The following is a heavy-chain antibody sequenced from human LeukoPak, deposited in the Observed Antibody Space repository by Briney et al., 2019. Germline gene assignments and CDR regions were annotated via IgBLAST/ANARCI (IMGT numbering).Heavy chain of an antibody. Sequence: SXTLSLTCTVSGGSISSYYWSWIRQPAGKGLEWIGRIYTSGSTNYNPSLKSRVTMSVDTSKNQFSLKLSSVTAADTAVYYCARDGEYQLLYNWFDPWGQGTLVTVSS. D-gene: IGHD2-2*01. CDR1: GGSISSYY. J-gene: IGHJ5*02. CDR2: IYTSGST. CDR3: ARDGEYQLLYNWFDP. V-gene: IGHV4-4*07.